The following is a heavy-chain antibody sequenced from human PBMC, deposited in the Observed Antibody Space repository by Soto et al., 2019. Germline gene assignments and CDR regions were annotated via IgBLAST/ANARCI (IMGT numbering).Heavy chain of an antibody. CDR2: ISYDGNNK. J-gene: IGHJ4*02. D-gene: IGHD2-2*01. CDR1: GFSFSRNA. CDR3: AKDVSTTADYYFDY. Sequence: SLRLSCAASGFSFSRNAMHWVRQAPGKGLEWVAVISYDGNNKYYADSVKGRFTISRDNSKNTLYLQMNSLRAEDTAVYYCAKDVSTTADYYFDYWGQGTLVTVSS. V-gene: IGHV3-30*18.